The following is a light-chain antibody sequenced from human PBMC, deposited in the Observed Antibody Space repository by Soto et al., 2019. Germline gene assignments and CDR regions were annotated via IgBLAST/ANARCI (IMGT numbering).Light chain of an antibody. CDR3: LQYSVYPVT. CDR1: QSISFW. CDR2: RAS. V-gene: IGKV1-5*03. Sequence: DIQMTQSPSTLSASVGDRVTITCRASQSISFWLAWYQQKPGKAPNLLIHRASSLESGVPSRFSGSGSWTEFTLTISSLQPDDFATYYCLQYSVYPVTFGGGAKVEIK. J-gene: IGKJ4*01.